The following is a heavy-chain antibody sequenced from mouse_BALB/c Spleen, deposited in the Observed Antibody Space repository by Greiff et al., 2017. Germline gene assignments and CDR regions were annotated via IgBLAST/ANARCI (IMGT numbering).Heavy chain of an antibody. J-gene: IGHJ2*01. D-gene: IGHD4-1*01. CDR3: ARSRTGTFDY. Sequence: VQLQQSGPGLVKPSQSLSLTCTVTGYSITSDYAWNWIRQFPGNKLEWMGYISYSGSTSYNPSLKSRISITRDTSKNQFFLQLNSVTTEDTATYYCARSRTGTFDYWGQGTTLTVSS. V-gene: IGHV3-2*02. CDR1: GYSITSDYA. CDR2: ISYSGST.